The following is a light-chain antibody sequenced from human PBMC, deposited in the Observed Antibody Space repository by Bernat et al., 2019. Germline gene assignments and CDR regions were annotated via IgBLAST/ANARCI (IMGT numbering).Light chain of an antibody. CDR1: QSISSY. CDR2: AAS. Sequence: DIQMTQSPSSLSASVGDRVTITCRASQSISSYLNWCQQKPGKAPKLLIYAASSLQSGVPSRFSGSGSGTDFTLTISNLQPEDFATYYGQQSYSTPRFSFGPGTKVDIK. CDR3: QQSYSTPRFS. V-gene: IGKV1-39*01. J-gene: IGKJ3*01.